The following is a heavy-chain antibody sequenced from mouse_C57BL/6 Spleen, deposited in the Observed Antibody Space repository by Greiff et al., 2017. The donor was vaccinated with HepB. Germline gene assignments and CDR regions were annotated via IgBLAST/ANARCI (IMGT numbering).Heavy chain of an antibody. CDR2: INYDGSST. V-gene: IGHV5-16*01. CDR3: ARDGIYDGYYDWYFDV. J-gene: IGHJ1*03. CDR1: GFTFSDYY. Sequence: EVHLVESEGGLVQPGSSMKLSCTASGFTFSDYYMAWVRQVPDKCLEWVANINYDGSSTYYLDSLKSRFIISGDNAKNILYLQMSSLKSEDTATYYWARDGIYDGYYDWYFDVWGTGTTVTVSS. D-gene: IGHD2-3*01.